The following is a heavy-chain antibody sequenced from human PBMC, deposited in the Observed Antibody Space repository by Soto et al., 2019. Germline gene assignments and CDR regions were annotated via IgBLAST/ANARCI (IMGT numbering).Heavy chain of an antibody. V-gene: IGHV1-69*06. CDR2: IIPIFGTA. J-gene: IGHJ4*02. Sequence: QVQLVQSGAEVKKPGSSVKVSCKASGGTFSSYAISWVRQAPGQGLEWMGGIIPIFGTANYAQKFQGRVTITADKSTSTAYMDLSSLRSEDTAVYCCARERYYYDSSGYAPYYFDYWGQGTLVTVSS. CDR3: ARERYYYDSSGYAPYYFDY. CDR1: GGTFSSYA. D-gene: IGHD3-22*01.